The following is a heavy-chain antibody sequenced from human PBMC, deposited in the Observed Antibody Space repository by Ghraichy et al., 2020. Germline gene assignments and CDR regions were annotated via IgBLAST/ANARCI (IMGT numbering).Heavy chain of an antibody. V-gene: IGHV4-39*01. D-gene: IGHD5-18*01. CDR1: GGSILSDTYF. CDR2: IFVGGST. Sequence: SETLSLTCTVSGGSILSDTYFWGWLRQPPGKGLEWIGCIFVGGSTHYKPSLKSRVTISADTSKNQVSLKVSSMTAADTAVYYCARQAPYSPPAYGMDVWGQGTPVTVSS. CDR3: ARQAPYSPPAYGMDV. J-gene: IGHJ6*02.